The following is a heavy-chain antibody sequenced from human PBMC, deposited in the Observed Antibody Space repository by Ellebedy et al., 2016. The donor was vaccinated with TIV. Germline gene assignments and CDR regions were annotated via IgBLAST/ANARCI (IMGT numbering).Heavy chain of an antibody. CDR1: GFTFRTSG. J-gene: IGHJ4*02. V-gene: IGHV3-30*02. D-gene: IGHD3-10*01. Sequence: GESLKISCAASGFTFRTSGLHWVRQAPGKGLEWVALIRYDGANRYYADSVKGRFTISRDNSKNTLFLQMNSLKPEDTAVYYCAKDGGSGIPTPLDNWGQGTLVTVSS. CDR3: AKDGGSGIPTPLDN. CDR2: IRYDGANR.